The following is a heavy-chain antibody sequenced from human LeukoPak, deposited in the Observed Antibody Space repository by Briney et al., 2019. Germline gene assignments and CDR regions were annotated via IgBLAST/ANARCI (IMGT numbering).Heavy chain of an antibody. D-gene: IGHD2-8*01. CDR2: ISYDGSNK. J-gene: IGHJ4*02. V-gene: IGHV3-30-3*01. CDR3: ARDIVLMVYAIPGY. Sequence: PGGSLRLSCAASGFTFSSYAMHWVRQAPGKGLEWGPVISYDGSNKYYADSVKGRFTISRDNSKNTLYLQMNSLRAEDTAVYYCARDIVLMVYAIPGYWGQGTLVTVSS. CDR1: GFTFSSYA.